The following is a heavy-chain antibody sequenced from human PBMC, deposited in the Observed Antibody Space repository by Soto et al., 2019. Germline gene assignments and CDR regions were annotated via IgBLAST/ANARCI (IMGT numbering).Heavy chain of an antibody. J-gene: IGHJ4*02. V-gene: IGHV1-2*02. Sequence: ASVKVSCKASGYTFSGYYMHWVRQAPGQGLEWMGWINPNSGGTNYAQKFQGRVTMTRDTSISTAYMELSRLRSDDTAVYYRARGVDSSGWYISYYFDYWGQGTLVTVSS. D-gene: IGHD6-19*01. CDR1: GYTFSGYY. CDR3: ARGVDSSGWYISYYFDY. CDR2: INPNSGGT.